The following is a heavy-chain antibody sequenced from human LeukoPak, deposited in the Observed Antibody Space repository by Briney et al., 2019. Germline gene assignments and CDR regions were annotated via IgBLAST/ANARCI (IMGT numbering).Heavy chain of an antibody. D-gene: IGHD5-24*01. J-gene: IGHJ4*02. V-gene: IGHV1-8*03. CDR1: GYIFTSYD. CDR3: ARARRDGYNLAN. Sequence: ASVKVSCKASGYIFTSYDINWVRQATGQGLEWMGWMNPNSGNTGYAQKFQGRVTITRNTSISTAYMELGSLRSEDTAVYYCARARRDGYNLANWGRGTLVTVSS. CDR2: MNPNSGNT.